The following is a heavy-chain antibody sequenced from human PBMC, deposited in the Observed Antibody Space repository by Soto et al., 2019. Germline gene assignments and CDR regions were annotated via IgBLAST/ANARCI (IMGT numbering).Heavy chain of an antibody. Sequence: QLVESGGGLVQPGGSLRLSCAASGLSLSRYWMSWVRQVPGKGLEWLANIKQDGSEKIYVDSVKGRFTISRDNAKNSVYLQMTSLRAEDTAFYYCARDHVLGAPTLDFWGQGTLVTVSS. J-gene: IGHJ4*02. D-gene: IGHD1-26*01. CDR3: ARDHVLGAPTLDF. CDR2: IKQDGSEK. V-gene: IGHV3-7*01. CDR1: GLSLSRYW.